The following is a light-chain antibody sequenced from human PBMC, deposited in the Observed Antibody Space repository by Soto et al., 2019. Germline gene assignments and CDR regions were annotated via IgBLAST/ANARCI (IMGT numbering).Light chain of an antibody. V-gene: IGKV3-20*01. CDR2: AAS. CDR1: RSFASSY. CDR3: HHYDSSPPYT. J-gene: IGKJ2*01. Sequence: EIVLTQSPATLSLSPGERATLSCRASRSFASSYLAWYQHKPGQAPRLLIYAASSRATGIPDRFIGSGSGTDFTLTISRLEPEDSAVYYCHHYDSSPPYTFGQGTKADIK.